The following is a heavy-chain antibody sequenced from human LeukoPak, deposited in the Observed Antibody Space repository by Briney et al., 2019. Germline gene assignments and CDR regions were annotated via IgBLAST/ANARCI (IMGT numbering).Heavy chain of an antibody. CDR2: IYYSGST. V-gene: IGHV4-39*07. CDR1: GGSISSSSYY. D-gene: IGHD3-9*01. CDR3: ARESKYYDILTGYYFRYFDY. Sequence: PSETLSLTCTVSGGSISSSSYYWGWIRQPPGKGLEWIGSIYYSGSTYYNPSLKSRVTISVDTSKNQFSLKLSSVTAADTAVYYCARESKYYDILTGYYFRYFDYWGQGTLVTVSS. J-gene: IGHJ4*02.